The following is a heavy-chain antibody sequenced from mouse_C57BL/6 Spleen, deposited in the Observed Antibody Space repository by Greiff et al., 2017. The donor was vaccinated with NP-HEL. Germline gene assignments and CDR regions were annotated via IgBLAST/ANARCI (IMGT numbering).Heavy chain of an antibody. V-gene: IGHV15-2*01. Sequence: VQLQQSGSELRSPGSSVKLSCKDFDSEVFPIAYMSWVRQKPGHGFEWIGGILPSIGRTIYGEKFEDKATLDADTLSNTAYLELNSLTSEDSAIYYCARREGYGWYFDVWGTGTTVTVSS. CDR2: ILPSIGRT. CDR1: DSEVFPIAY. D-gene: IGHD2-2*01. CDR3: ARREGYGWYFDV. J-gene: IGHJ1*03.